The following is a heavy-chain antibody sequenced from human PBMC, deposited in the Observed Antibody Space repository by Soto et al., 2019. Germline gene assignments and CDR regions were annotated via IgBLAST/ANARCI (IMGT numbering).Heavy chain of an antibody. J-gene: IGHJ6*03. CDR3: ASTDYDFWSGPGFYYYMDV. Sequence: QGLEWMGIINPSGGSTSYAQKFQGRVTMTRDTSTSTVYMELSSLRSEDTAVYYCASTDYDFWSGPGFYYYMDVWGKGTTVTVSS. V-gene: IGHV1-46*03. CDR2: INPSGGST. D-gene: IGHD3-3*01.